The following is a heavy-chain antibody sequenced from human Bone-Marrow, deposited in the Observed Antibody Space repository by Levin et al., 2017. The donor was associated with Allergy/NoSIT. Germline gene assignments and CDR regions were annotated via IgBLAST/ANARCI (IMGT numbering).Heavy chain of an antibody. Sequence: LSLTCAVSGFTFDDYAMHWVRQAPGKGLEWVSSISWNSGSTGHADSVDGRFTISRDNTKNSLYLQMNSLRSEDTAFYYCAKDIFGGYGTFHFWGQGTLVTVSS. V-gene: IGHV3-9*01. CDR3: AKDIFGGYGTFHF. J-gene: IGHJ4*02. CDR1: GFTFDDYA. D-gene: IGHD4-23*01. CDR2: ISWNSGST.